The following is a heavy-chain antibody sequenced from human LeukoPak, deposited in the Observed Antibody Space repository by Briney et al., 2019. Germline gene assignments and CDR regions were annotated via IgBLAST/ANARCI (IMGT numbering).Heavy chain of an antibody. CDR1: GGTFSSYA. D-gene: IGHD3-9*01. CDR3: ARGYYDILTGYYSLYNPFDY. Sequence: SVKVSCKASGGTFSSYAISWVRQAPGQGLEWMGGIIPIFGTANYAQKFQGRVTITADESTSTAYMELSSLRSEDTAVYYCARGYYDILTGYYSLYNPFDYWGQGTLVTVSS. V-gene: IGHV1-69*01. CDR2: IIPIFGTA. J-gene: IGHJ4*02.